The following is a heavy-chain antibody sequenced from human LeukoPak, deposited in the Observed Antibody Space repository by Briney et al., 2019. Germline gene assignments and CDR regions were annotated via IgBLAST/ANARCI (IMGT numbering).Heavy chain of an antibody. V-gene: IGHV4-31*03. Sequence: SETLFLTCNVSGGSITSDGQYWSWIRQHPGKGLEWIGYMYFIGTTNYNPSLRSRLTISMDMSANQFSLKLNSVTAADTAVYYCARGGLAQAFDVWGQETLVTVAS. CDR1: GGSITSDGQY. D-gene: IGHD3-16*01. J-gene: IGHJ3*01. CDR3: ARGGLAQAFDV. CDR2: MYFIGTT.